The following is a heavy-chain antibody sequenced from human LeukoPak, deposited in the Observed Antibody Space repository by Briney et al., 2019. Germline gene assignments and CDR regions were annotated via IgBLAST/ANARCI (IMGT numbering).Heavy chain of an antibody. Sequence: ASVRVSCKASGGTFSSYAISWVRQAPGQGLEWMGRIIPILDIANYAQEFQGRVTITADKSTSTAYMELSSLRSEDTAVYYCARSKAVAGVYYFDYWGQGTLVTVSS. V-gene: IGHV1-69*04. J-gene: IGHJ4*02. CDR1: GGTFSSYA. CDR3: ARSKAVAGVYYFDY. CDR2: IIPILDIA. D-gene: IGHD6-19*01.